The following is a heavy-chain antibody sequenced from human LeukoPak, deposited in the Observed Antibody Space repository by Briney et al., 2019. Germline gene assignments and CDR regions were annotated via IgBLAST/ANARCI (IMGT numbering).Heavy chain of an antibody. CDR2: INPSGGST. D-gene: IGHD3-16*01. CDR3: ARVVVGGFPGPADVFDI. CDR1: GYTFTSYY. Sequence: ASVKVSCKASGYTFTSYYMHWVRQAPGQGLEWMGMINPSGGSTSYTQKFQGRVTMTGDTSTSTVYMELSSLRSEDTAVYYCARVVVGGFPGPADVFDIWGQGTMVTVSS. J-gene: IGHJ3*02. V-gene: IGHV1-46*01.